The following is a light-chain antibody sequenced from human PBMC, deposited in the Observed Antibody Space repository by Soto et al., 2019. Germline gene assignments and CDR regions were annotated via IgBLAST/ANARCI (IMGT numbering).Light chain of an antibody. V-gene: IGKV4-1*01. CDR1: QSVLYSSNNKNY. Sequence: DIVMTQSPDSLAVSLGERATINCKSSQSVLYSSNNKNYLAWYQQIPGQPPKLLIYWASTRESGVPDRFSGSGSGTDFTLTISSLQAEDVAVYYCQHYYSSPITFGPGTKVDIK. J-gene: IGKJ3*01. CDR3: QHYYSSPIT. CDR2: WAS.